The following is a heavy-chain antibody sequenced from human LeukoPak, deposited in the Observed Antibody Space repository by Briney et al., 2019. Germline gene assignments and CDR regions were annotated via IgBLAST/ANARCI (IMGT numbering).Heavy chain of an antibody. J-gene: IGHJ5*02. CDR3: ARHESAYDILTGRPMYNWFDP. V-gene: IGHV4-39*01. CDR1: GGSISSSSYY. CDR2: IYYSGST. D-gene: IGHD3-9*01. Sequence: SETLSLTCTVSGGSISSSSYYWGWIRQPPGKGLEWIGSIYYSGSTYYNPSLKSRVTISVDTSKNQFSLKLSSVTAADTAVYYCARHESAYDILTGRPMYNWFDPWGQGTLVTVSS.